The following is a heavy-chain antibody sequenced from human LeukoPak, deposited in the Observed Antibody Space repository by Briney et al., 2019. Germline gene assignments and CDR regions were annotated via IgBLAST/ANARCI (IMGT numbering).Heavy chain of an antibody. CDR1: GFTFSNYL. V-gene: IGHV3-7*05. Sequence: GGSLRLSCVVSGFTFSNYLMSWVRQTPGKGLEWVANIKPDAGDKNYVDSVKGRFTISRDNARNSLYLQMSSLSVEDTAVYYCAGINSGGYVAPWGQGTLVTVSS. CDR3: AGINSGGYVAP. J-gene: IGHJ5*02. D-gene: IGHD3-22*01. CDR2: IKPDAGDK.